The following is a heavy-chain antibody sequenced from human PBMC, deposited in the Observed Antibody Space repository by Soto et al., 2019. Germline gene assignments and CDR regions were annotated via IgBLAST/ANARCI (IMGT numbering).Heavy chain of an antibody. J-gene: IGHJ4*02. Sequence: QVQLVQSGAEVKKPGASVKVACKASGYTFTIYGIRWARQAPGQRLEWMGWISAYNDNTHYALKLQGRVTMTTDTSTCTAYMELGSLRSDDTAVYYCAVAPLRPEVGATDYWVQGTLFTVSS. CDR1: GYTFTIYG. CDR3: AVAPLRPEVGATDY. CDR2: ISAYNDNT. V-gene: IGHV1-18*01. D-gene: IGHD1-26*01.